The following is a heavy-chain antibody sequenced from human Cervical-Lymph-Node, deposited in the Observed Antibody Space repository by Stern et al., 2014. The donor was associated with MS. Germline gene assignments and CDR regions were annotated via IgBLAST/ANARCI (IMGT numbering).Heavy chain of an antibody. CDR2: IRTEIDGGTA. D-gene: IGHD5-24*01. J-gene: IGHJ4*02. Sequence: EDQLVESGGGSVKPGQSLKISCATSGFIFSDTWMTCVRQAPGKGLEWLGRIRTEIDGGTADYAAPVKGRFTISRDDNEKTLYLQMNNLKIEDTAVYYCSTSILDYWGQGTLVTVSS. V-gene: IGHV3-15*01. CDR1: GFIFSDTW. CDR3: STSILDY.